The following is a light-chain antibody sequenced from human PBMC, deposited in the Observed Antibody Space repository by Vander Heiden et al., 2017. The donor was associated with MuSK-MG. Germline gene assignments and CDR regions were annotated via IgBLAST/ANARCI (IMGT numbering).Light chain of an antibody. Sequence: EIVLTQSPATLSLSPGEIATLSCRASQTFGGHLAWYQQKPGQAPRLLIYDASNRANGIPGRFSGSGSGTDFTLTSSSLEPEDFAIYYWQQRSGSNHFGHGTKVDIK. J-gene: IGKJ3*01. CDR2: DAS. V-gene: IGKV3-11*01. CDR3: QQRSGSNH. CDR1: QTFGGH.